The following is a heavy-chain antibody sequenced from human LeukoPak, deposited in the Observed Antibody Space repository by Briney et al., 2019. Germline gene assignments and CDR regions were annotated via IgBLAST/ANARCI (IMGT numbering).Heavy chain of an antibody. CDR2: ISGSGGST. J-gene: IGHJ4*02. CDR3: AKGWDYDFWSGSRLYDY. V-gene: IGHV3-23*01. D-gene: IGHD3-3*01. Sequence: PGGSLRLSCAASGFTFSSYAMSWVRQAPGKGLEWVSAISGSGGSTYYADSVKGRFTISRDNSKNTLYLQMNSLRAEDTAVYYCAKGWDYDFWSGSRLYDYWGQGTLVTVSS. CDR1: GFTFSSYA.